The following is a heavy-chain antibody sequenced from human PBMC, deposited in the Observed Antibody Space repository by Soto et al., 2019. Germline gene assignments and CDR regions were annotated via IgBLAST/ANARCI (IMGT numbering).Heavy chain of an antibody. CDR3: AKAVDISVRGVPPSDY. CDR2: ISYDGSNK. V-gene: IGHV3-30*18. CDR1: GFTFNRFG. Sequence: QVQLVESGGGVVQPGRSLRLSCATSGFTFNRFGMHWVRQAPGKGLEWVAVISYDGSNKYYADAVKGRFTISRDNSQKRLYLQMNSLRPEDTAKYYCAKAVDISVRGVPPSDYWGQGTLVTVSS. J-gene: IGHJ4*02. D-gene: IGHD3-10*02.